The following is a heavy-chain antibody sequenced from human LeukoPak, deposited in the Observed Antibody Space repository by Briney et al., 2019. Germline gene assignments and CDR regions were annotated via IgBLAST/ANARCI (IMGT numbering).Heavy chain of an antibody. CDR1: GFTFSSYE. CDR3: ARDRSDYGDYHRYFDY. Sequence: GGSLRLSCAASGFTFSSYEMNWVRQAPGKGLEWVSSISSSSSYIYYADSVKGRFTISRDNAKNSLYLQMNSLRAEDTAVYYCARDRSDYGDYHRYFDYWGQGTLVTVSS. J-gene: IGHJ4*02. V-gene: IGHV3-21*01. CDR2: ISSSSSYI. D-gene: IGHD4-17*01.